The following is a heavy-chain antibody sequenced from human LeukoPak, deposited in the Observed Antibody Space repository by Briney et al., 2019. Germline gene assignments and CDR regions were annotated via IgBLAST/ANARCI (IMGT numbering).Heavy chain of an antibody. CDR1: GGSISNYY. CDR2: IYYSGST. Sequence: KSSETLSLTCTVSGGSISNYYWSWIRQPPGKGLEWIGYIYYSGSTNYNPSLKSRVTISVDTSKNQFSLKLSSVTAADTAVYYCAREGRDVSVGMDVWGQGTTVTVSS. CDR3: AREGRDVSVGMDV. D-gene: IGHD3-10*01. J-gene: IGHJ6*02. V-gene: IGHV4-59*01.